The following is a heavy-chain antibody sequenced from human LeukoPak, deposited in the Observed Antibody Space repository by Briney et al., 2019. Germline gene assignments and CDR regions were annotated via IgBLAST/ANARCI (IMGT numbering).Heavy chain of an antibody. CDR1: GFSFRSFA. Sequence: GGSLRLSCTASGFSFRSFAMSWVRQAPGQGLEWVSSISGGGEDTYYAESVKGRFTISRDNSETTLYLQMNSLGADDTALYYCARTVAQYTNTWLYYYYGLDVWGQGTTVTVSS. J-gene: IGHJ6*02. D-gene: IGHD6-13*01. CDR2: ISGGGEDT. V-gene: IGHV3-23*01. CDR3: ARTVAQYTNTWLYYYYGLDV.